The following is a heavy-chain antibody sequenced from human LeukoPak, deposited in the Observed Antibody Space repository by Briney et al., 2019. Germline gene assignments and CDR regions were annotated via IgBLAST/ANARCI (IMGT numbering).Heavy chain of an antibody. D-gene: IGHD1-26*01. CDR2: FNGDESTT. CDR1: AFTFNTYW. J-gene: IGHJ4*02. Sequence: GGSLRLSCAASAFTFNTYWMHWVRQVPGRGLEWVSRFNGDESTTNYADSVKGRFTISRDTAKDTLSLHMNSLTAEDTAVYYCARGAKWAYYFEFWGQGTLVSVSS. V-gene: IGHV3-74*01. CDR3: ARGAKWAYYFEF.